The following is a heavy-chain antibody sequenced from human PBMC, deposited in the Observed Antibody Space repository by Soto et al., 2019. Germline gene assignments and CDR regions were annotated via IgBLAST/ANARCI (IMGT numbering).Heavy chain of an antibody. J-gene: IGHJ4*02. CDR1: GYTFTGYY. V-gene: IGHV1-2*02. CDR3: ARPTYYYDSSGYLPH. CDR2: INPNSGGT. D-gene: IGHD3-22*01. Sequence: GASVKVSCKASGYTFTGYYMHWVRQAPGQGLEWMGWINPNSGGTNYAQKFQGRVTMTRDTSISTAYMELSRLRSDDTAVYYCARPTYYYDSSGYLPHWGQGTLVTVSS.